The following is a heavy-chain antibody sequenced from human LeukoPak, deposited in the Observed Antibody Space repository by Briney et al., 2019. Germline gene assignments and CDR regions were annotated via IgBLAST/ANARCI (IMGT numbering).Heavy chain of an antibody. D-gene: IGHD6-13*01. J-gene: IGHJ4*02. V-gene: IGHV3-21*01. CDR2: ISSSSSYI. CDR1: GFTFSSYS. CDR3: ASRWQQLAPRH. Sequence: GGSLRLSCAASGFTFSSYSMNWVRQAPGKGLEWVSSISSSSSYIYYAVSVKGRFTISRDNAKNSLYLQMNSLRAEDTAVYYCASRWQQLAPRHWGQGTLVTVSS.